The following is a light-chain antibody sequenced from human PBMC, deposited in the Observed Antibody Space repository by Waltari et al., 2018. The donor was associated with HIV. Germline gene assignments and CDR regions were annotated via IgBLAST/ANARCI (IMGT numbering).Light chain of an antibody. CDR1: NSNVGSYNL. CDR2: EVT. V-gene: IGLV2-23*02. CDR3: CSYTGTNPFLV. J-gene: IGLJ3*02. Sequence: QSALTQPASVSGSPGQSVTIPCPGTNSNVGSYNLVSWYQQHPGLAPKVIIYEVTQPPSGVSSRFYGSKSGNTASLTSSGLQAEDEANYYSCSYTGTNPFLVFGGGTKLTDL.